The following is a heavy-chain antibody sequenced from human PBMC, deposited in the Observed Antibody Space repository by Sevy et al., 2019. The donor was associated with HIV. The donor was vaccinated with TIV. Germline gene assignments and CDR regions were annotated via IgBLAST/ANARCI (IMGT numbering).Heavy chain of an antibody. CDR3: ASRYYDVDY. D-gene: IGHD3-16*01. CDR2: IYYSGSN. Sequence: SETLSLTCTVSGGSISSSSYYWGWIRQPPGKGLEWIGSIYYSGSNYYNPSLKSRVTISVDTSKNQFSLRLSSVTAADTAVYYCASRYYDVDYWGQGTLVTVSS. V-gene: IGHV4-39*01. CDR1: GGSISSSSYY. J-gene: IGHJ4*02.